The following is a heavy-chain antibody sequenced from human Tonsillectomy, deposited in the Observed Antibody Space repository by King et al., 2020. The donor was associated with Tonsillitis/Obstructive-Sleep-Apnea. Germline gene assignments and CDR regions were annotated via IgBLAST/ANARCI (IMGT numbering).Heavy chain of an antibody. CDR2: IRSKGHGGTT. CDR1: GLTFGDFA. CDR3: TRDPITMVRAVNGYFYYMDV. Sequence: VQLVQSGGGLVQPGRSLRLSCTASGLTFGDFALSWVRQAPGKGLEWVGFIRSKGHGGTTEYAASVKGRFTISRDDSKSIAYLQMNSLKTEDTAVYYCTRDPITMVRAVNGYFYYMDVWGKGTTVTVSS. V-gene: IGHV3-49*04. J-gene: IGHJ6*03. D-gene: IGHD3-10*01.